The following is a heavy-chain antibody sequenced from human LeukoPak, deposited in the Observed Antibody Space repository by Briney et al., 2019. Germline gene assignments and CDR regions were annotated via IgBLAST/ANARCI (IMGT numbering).Heavy chain of an antibody. Sequence: SVKVSCKASGGTFSSYAISWVRQAPGQGLEWMGGVIPIFGTANYAQKFQGRVTITADESTSTAYMELSSLRSEDTAVYYCARGLYSSSPFDYWGQGTLVTVSS. CDR3: ARGLYSSSPFDY. CDR2: VIPIFGTA. J-gene: IGHJ4*02. V-gene: IGHV1-69*01. D-gene: IGHD6-13*01. CDR1: GGTFSSYA.